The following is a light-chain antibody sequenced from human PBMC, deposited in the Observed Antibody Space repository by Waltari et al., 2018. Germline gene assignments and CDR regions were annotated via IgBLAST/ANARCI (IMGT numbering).Light chain of an antibody. J-gene: IGKJ3*01. CDR2: WAS. CDR3: QQYYRVPFT. Sequence: DIVMTQSPDSLTVSLGESATINCKSSQSVINSADNKNKLAWYQQKAGQPPKLLIYWASTRESGVPDRFSGSGSGTDFTLTISSLQAEDVAVYYCQQYYRVPFTFGPGTKVDIK. CDR1: QSVINSADNKNK. V-gene: IGKV4-1*01.